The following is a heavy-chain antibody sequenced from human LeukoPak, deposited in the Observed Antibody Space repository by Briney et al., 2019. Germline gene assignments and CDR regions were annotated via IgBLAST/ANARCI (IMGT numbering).Heavy chain of an antibody. CDR1: GGSFSGYY. Sequence: SETLSLTCAVYGGSFSGYYWSWIRQPPGKGLEWIGEINHSGSTNYNPSLKSRVTISVDTSKNQFSLKLSSVTAADTAVYYCAREGNYYDSSGNTIDYWGQGTLVTVSS. J-gene: IGHJ4*02. D-gene: IGHD3-22*01. CDR2: INHSGST. V-gene: IGHV4-34*01. CDR3: AREGNYYDSSGNTIDY.